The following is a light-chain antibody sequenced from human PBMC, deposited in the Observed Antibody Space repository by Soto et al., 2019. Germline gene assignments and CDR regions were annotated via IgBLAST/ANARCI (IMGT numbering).Light chain of an antibody. V-gene: IGLV2-14*01. Sequence: QSDLTQPASVSGSPGQSITISCVGTSSDIGDYNYVSRYQQHPGKVPKVIIYDVSNRPSGVSYRFSATKSGNTASLTISGLQAEDEADYYCCSYTRSGTLIFGTGTKVTVL. CDR1: SSDIGDYNY. CDR3: CSYTRSGTLI. CDR2: DVS. J-gene: IGLJ1*01.